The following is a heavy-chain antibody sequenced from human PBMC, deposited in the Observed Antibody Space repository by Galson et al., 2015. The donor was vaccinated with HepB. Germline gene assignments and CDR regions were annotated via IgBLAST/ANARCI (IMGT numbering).Heavy chain of an antibody. CDR1: GFTVSSNY. Sequence: SLRLSCAASGFTVSSNYMSWVRQAPGKGLEWVSVIYSGGSTYYADSVKGRFTISRHNSKNTLYLQMNSLRAEDTAVYYCATGEGTNWGNFGFDYWGQGTLFTVSS. J-gene: IGHJ4*02. V-gene: IGHV3-53*04. CDR2: IYSGGST. CDR3: ATGEGTNWGNFGFDY. D-gene: IGHD7-27*01.